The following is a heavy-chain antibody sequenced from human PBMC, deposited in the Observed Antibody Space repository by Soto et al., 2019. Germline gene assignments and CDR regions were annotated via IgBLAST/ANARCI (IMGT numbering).Heavy chain of an antibody. CDR3: ARDLRIVGYGSGTVRGGWDYYYYYGMDV. CDR2: ISAYNGNT. D-gene: IGHD3-10*01. J-gene: IGHJ6*02. Sequence: QVQLVQSGAEVKKPGASVKVSCKASGYTFTSYGISWVRQAPGQGLEWMGWISAYNGNTNYAQKLQGRVTMTTDTATRTAYMERRSLSSHDTAVDYWARDLRIVGYGSGTVRGGWDYYYYYGMDVWGQGTTVTVSS. CDR1: GYTFTSYG. V-gene: IGHV1-18*01.